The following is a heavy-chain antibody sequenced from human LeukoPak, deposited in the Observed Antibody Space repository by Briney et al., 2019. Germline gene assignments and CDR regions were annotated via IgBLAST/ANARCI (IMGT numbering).Heavy chain of an antibody. V-gene: IGHV4-34*01. Sequence: SETLSLTCAVYGGSFSGYYWSWIRQPPGKGLEWIGEVNHSGSTNYNPSLKSRVTISVDTSKNQFSLRLSSVTAADTAVYYCARIGDRGVYFDYWGQGTLVTVSS. J-gene: IGHJ4*02. CDR1: GGSFSGYY. CDR2: VNHSGST. D-gene: IGHD3-16*01. CDR3: ARIGDRGVYFDY.